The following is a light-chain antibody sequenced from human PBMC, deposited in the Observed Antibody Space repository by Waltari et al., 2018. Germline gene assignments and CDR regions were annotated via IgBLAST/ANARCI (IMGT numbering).Light chain of an antibody. CDR2: GAS. CDR1: QSVRSN. J-gene: IGKJ1*01. V-gene: IGKV3-15*01. Sequence: EIVMPQSPATLSVSPGNRATLSCRASQSVRSNLDWHQQKPGLAPLFLVYGASTRATGIPARLSGSGSGTEFTLTISSLQSEDFAVYYCQQYNNWPRTFGQGTKVEIK. CDR3: QQYNNWPRT.